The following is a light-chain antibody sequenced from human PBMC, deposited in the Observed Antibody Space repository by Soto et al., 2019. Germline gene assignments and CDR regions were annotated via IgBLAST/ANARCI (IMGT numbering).Light chain of an antibody. Sequence: IQLTQSPSSLSASVGDRVTINSRASQGISSYLAWYQQKPGKAPKFLIYAASTLQSGVPSRFTGSGSGTDFTLTITSLQPEDFATYYCLQVNSFPLSFGGGTKVDIK. CDR3: LQVNSFPLS. CDR1: QGISSY. V-gene: IGKV1-9*01. CDR2: AAS. J-gene: IGKJ4*01.